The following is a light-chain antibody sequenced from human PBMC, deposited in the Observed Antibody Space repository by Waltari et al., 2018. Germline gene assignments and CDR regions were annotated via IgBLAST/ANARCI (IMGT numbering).Light chain of an antibody. V-gene: IGLV2-14*03. CDR1: SSDVGGYNS. CDR2: DVS. CDR3: SSYTSSSTLD. Sequence: QSALTHTASVSGSPGQSLTISCTGTSSDVGGYNSVSWYQQHPGKAPKLMIYDVSNRPSGVSNRFSGSKSGNTASLTISGLQAEDEADYYCSSYTSSSTLDFGAGTKVTVL. J-gene: IGLJ1*01.